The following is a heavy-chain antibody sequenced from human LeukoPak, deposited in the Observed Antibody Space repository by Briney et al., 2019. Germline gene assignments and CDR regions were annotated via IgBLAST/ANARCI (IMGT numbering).Heavy chain of an antibody. CDR2: INNDGSYI. J-gene: IGHJ4*02. D-gene: IGHD5-24*01. V-gene: IGHV3-74*01. CDR3: ARDGSAYNFDY. Sequence: WGSLRLSCAASGFTFSPSWMHWVRQAPGKGLEWVSRINNDGSYINYEDSVKGRFTISRDNAKNTLNLQMNSLRAEDTAVYFCARDGSAYNFDYWGQGVLVTVSS. CDR1: GFTFSPSW.